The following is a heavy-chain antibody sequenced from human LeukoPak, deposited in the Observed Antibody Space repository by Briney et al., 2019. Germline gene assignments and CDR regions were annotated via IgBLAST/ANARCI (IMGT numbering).Heavy chain of an antibody. CDR3: ARGGWELLRTSFDY. D-gene: IGHD1-26*01. Sequence: GASVKVSCKASGYTFIGYYMHWVRQAPGQGLEWMGWIKPNSGGTSHAQRFQGRVTMTRDTSISTAYMELRRLTSDDTAVYYCARGGWELLRTSFDYWGQGTLVTVSS. V-gene: IGHV1-2*02. CDR2: IKPNSGGT. J-gene: IGHJ4*02. CDR1: GYTFIGYY.